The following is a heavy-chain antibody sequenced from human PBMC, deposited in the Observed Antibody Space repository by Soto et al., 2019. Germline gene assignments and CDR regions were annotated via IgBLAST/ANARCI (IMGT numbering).Heavy chain of an antibody. V-gene: IGHV3-23*01. CDR3: AKGNSWSPALVLDI. J-gene: IGHJ3*02. CDR1: GFTVSSYA. D-gene: IGHD1-7*01. CDR2: ISGSGGST. Sequence: PGGSLRLSCAASGFTVSSYARNWVRQAPGKGLEWVSAISGSGGSTYYADSVKGRFTISRDSSKNTLYLQMNSLRAEDTAVYYCAKGNSWSPALVLDIWGQGTMVTVSS.